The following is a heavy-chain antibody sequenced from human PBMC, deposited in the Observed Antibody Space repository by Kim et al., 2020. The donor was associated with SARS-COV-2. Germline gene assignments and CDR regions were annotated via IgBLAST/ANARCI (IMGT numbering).Heavy chain of an antibody. V-gene: IGHV4-39*01. CDR1: GGSISSSSYY. D-gene: IGHD2-15*01. CDR3: ARHGLCSGGSCYSTYYFDY. J-gene: IGHJ4*02. CDR2: IYYSGST. Sequence: SETLSLTCTVSGGSISSSSYYWGWIRQPPGKGLEWIGSIYYSGSTYYNPSLKSRVTISVDTSKNQFSLKLSSVTAADTAVYYCARHGLCSGGSCYSTYYFDYWGQGTLVTVSS.